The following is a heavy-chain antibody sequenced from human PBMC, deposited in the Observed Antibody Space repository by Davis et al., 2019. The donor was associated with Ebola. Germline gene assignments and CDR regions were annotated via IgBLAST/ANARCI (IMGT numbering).Heavy chain of an antibody. CDR3: ARRSVVVPAAMRY. CDR2: INHSGST. D-gene: IGHD2-2*01. CDR1: GGSFSGYY. V-gene: IGHV4-34*01. J-gene: IGHJ4*02. Sequence: SETLSLTCAVYGGSFSGYYWSWIRQPPGKGLEWIGKINHSGSTNYNPSLKSRVTISVDTSKNQFSLKLSSVTAADTAVYYCARRSVVVPAAMRYWGQGTLVTVSS.